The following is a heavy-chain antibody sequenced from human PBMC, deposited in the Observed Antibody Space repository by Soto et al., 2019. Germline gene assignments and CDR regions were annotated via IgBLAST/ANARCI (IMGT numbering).Heavy chain of an antibody. J-gene: IGHJ4*02. Sequence: PGGSLRLSCAASGFTFSSYAMHWVRQAPGKGLEWVAVISYDGSNKYYADSVKGRFTISRDNSKNTLYLQMNSLRAEDTAVYYCARDYRGYYDILTGYYKQVYWGQGTLVTVSS. D-gene: IGHD3-9*01. CDR2: ISYDGSNK. V-gene: IGHV3-30-3*01. CDR1: GFTFSSYA. CDR3: ARDYRGYYDILTGYYKQVY.